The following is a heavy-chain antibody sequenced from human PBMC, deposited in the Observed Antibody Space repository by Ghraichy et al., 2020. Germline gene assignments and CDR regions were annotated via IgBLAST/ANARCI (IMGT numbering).Heavy chain of an antibody. CDR1: GFTFSSYG. Sequence: GGSLRLSCAASGFTFSSYGMHWVRQAPGKGLEWVAVIWYDGSNKYYADSVKGRFTISRDNSKNTLYLQMNSLRAEDTAVYYCARGNIWGSYRPLDYWGQGTLVTVSS. D-gene: IGHD3-16*02. J-gene: IGHJ4*02. V-gene: IGHV3-33*01. CDR2: IWYDGSNK. CDR3: ARGNIWGSYRPLDY.